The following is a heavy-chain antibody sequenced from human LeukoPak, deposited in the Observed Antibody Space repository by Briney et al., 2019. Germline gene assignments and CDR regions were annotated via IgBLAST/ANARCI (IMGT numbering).Heavy chain of an antibody. CDR1: GYTFTGYY. J-gene: IGHJ4*02. V-gene: IGHV1-2*02. Sequence: ASVKVSCKASGYTFTGYYMHWVRQAPGQGLEWMGWINPNSGGTSYAQKFQGRVTMTRDTSISTAYMELSRLRSDDTAVYYCARGSRTLYFDYWGQGTLVTVSS. CDR3: ARGSRTLYFDY. CDR2: INPNSGGT. D-gene: IGHD3-16*01.